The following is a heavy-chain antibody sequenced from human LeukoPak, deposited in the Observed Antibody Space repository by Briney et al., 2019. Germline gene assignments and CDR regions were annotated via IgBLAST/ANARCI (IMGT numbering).Heavy chain of an antibody. CDR1: GYTFTSYG. J-gene: IGHJ4*02. D-gene: IGHD1-14*01. V-gene: IGHV1-69*13. Sequence: SVKVSCKASGYTFTSYGISWVRQAPGQGLEWMGGIIPIFGTANYAQKFQGRVTITADESTSTAYMELSSLRSEDTAVYYCARGPRNQEDYYFDYWGQGTLVTVSS. CDR2: IIPIFGTA. CDR3: ARGPRNQEDYYFDY.